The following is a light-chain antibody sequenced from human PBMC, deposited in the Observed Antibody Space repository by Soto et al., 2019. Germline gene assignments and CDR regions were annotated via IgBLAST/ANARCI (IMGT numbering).Light chain of an antibody. CDR2: GAS. J-gene: IGKJ2*01. CDR1: QRVSSN. CDR3: QQSNSWPYT. V-gene: IGKV3-15*01. Sequence: EIVMTQSPATLSVSPGERATLSCRASQRVSSNLAWYQQKPGQGPRLLFYGASTRATGIPARFIGSGSGTEFTLTFISLQSEDFAVYYCQQSNSWPYTFGQGTKLEIK.